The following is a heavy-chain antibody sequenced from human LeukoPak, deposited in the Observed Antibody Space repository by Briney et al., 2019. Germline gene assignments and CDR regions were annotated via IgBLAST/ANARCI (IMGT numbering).Heavy chain of an antibody. CDR1: GFTFTTFY. Sequence: GASVKVSCKALGFTFTTFYIHLLRQAPGQGLEWMGIISPLGGTTRYAQKFQGRLTMTRDLSTSTAYMEVSSLTSDDTAIYYCAREEARYFDFWGRGTLVTVSS. J-gene: IGHJ2*01. CDR2: ISPLGGTT. V-gene: IGHV1-46*01. CDR3: AREEARYFDF.